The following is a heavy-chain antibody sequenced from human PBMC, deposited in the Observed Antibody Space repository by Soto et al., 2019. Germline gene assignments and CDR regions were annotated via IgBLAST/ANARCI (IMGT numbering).Heavy chain of an antibody. CDR1: SGSISSSNW. CDR2: IYHSGST. V-gene: IGHV4-4*02. CDR3: ARASSYDYGDLYYFDY. D-gene: IGHD4-17*01. Sequence: PSETLSLTCAVSSGSISSSNWWSWVRQPPGKGLEWTGEIYHSGSTNYNPSLKSRVTISVDKSKNQFSLKLSSVTAADTAVYYCARASSYDYGDLYYFDYWGQGTLVTVSS. J-gene: IGHJ4*02.